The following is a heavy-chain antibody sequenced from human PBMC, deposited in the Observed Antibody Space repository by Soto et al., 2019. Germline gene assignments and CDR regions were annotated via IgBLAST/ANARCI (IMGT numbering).Heavy chain of an antibody. CDR3: ARVRYSARSDTWYNLVGDLDY. CDR2: IVSHGAYI. D-gene: IGHD1-20*01. V-gene: IGHV3-21*01. J-gene: IGHJ4*02. Sequence: GGSLRLSCAASGFTFSNYSLTWVRQAPGKGLEWVSYIVSHGAYIYYADSVKGRFTIYRDDAKNSLHLQMNSLRAEDTAVYFCARVRYSARSDTWYNLVGDLDYWGQGTLVTVSS. CDR1: GFTFSNYS.